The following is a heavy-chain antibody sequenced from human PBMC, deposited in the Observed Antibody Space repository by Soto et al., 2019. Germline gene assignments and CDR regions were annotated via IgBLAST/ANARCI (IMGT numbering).Heavy chain of an antibody. CDR1: GFTFSSYW. J-gene: IGHJ4*02. V-gene: IGHV3-7*01. D-gene: IGHD3-3*01. CDR3: ARVGDFWSGYHQAFDY. Sequence: GGSLRLSCAASGFTFSSYWMSWVRQAPGKGLEWVANIKQDGSEKYYVDSVKGRFTISRDNAKNSLYLQMNSLGAEDTAVYYCARVGDFWSGYHQAFDYWGQGTLVTVSS. CDR2: IKQDGSEK.